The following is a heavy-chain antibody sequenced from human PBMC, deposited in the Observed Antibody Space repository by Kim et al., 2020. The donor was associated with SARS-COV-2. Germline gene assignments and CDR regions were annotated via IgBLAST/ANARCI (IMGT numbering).Heavy chain of an antibody. V-gene: IGHV3-30*01. D-gene: IGHD3-16*01. J-gene: IGHJ6*02. CDR3: ARDGAGYPLRPGAAYGMEV. Sequence: RFTISRDNSKNTLYLQMNSLRAEVTAVYYCARDGAGYPLRPGAAYGMEVWGQGTTVTVSS.